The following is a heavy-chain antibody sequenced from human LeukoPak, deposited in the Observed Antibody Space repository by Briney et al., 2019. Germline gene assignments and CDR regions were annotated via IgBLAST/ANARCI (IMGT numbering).Heavy chain of an antibody. J-gene: IGHJ4*02. CDR2: ISAYNGNT. D-gene: IGHD3-22*01. V-gene: IGHV1-18*01. CDR1: GYTFTSYG. Sequence: ASVKVSCKASGYTFTSYGISWVRQAPGQGLEWMGWISAYNGNTNYAQKLQGRVTMTTDTSTSTAYMELRSLRSDDTAVYYCARGGLGRYYDSSGYYSQPYMSWGQGTLVTVSP. CDR3: ARGGLGRYYDSSGYYSQPYMS.